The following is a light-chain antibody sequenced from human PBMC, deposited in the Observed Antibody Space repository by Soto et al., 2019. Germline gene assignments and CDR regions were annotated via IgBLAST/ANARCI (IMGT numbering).Light chain of an antibody. CDR2: GAS. CDR1: QSVSSN. V-gene: IGKV3-15*01. Sequence: EIVMTQSPATLSVSPGDRATLSCRASQSVSSNLAWYQQKPGQAPRLLIYGASTRATGIQARFSGSGSGTEFTITISSLQSEDFAVYYCQQFYTWTGTFGGGTKVEIK. J-gene: IGKJ4*01. CDR3: QQFYTWTGT.